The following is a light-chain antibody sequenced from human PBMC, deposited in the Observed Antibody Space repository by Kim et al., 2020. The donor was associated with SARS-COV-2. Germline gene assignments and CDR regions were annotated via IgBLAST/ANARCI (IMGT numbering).Light chain of an antibody. J-gene: IGLJ1*01. CDR2: EVS. CDR1: SSDVGNYNR. CDR3: SSYTSSSTYV. Sequence: GQSFTISCTGTSSDVGNYNRVSWYQQPPGTAPKLMIYEVSNRPSGVPERFSGSKSGNTASLTISGLQAEDEADYYCSSYTSSSTYVFGTGTKITVL. V-gene: IGLV2-18*02.